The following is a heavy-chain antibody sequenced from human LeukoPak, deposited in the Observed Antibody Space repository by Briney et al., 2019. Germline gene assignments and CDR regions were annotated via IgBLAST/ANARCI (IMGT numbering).Heavy chain of an antibody. D-gene: IGHD1-20*01. CDR1: GYTFTGYY. J-gene: IGHJ3*02. Sequence: ASVKVSCKASGYTFTGYYMQWVRQAPGQGLERMGWINPNSGDTKYAQKSQDRVTMTRDTSISTAYMEVSRLTSDDTAVYYCARGSSVTGTVKSAFDIWGQGTLVTVSS. CDR2: INPNSGDT. V-gene: IGHV1-2*02. CDR3: ARGSSVTGTVKSAFDI.